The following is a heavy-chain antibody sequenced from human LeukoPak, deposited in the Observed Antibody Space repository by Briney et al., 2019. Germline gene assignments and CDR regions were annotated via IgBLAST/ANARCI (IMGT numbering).Heavy chain of an antibody. CDR1: GFTFSSYS. V-gene: IGHV3-21*01. J-gene: IGHJ4*02. CDR3: ARGSGWRNFDY. Sequence: GGSLRLSCAASGFTFSSYSMNWVRQAPGKGLEWVSSISSSSSYIYYADSVKGRFTISRDNAKNSLYLQMNSLRAEDTAVYYCARGSGWRNFDYWGQGTLVTVSS. D-gene: IGHD6-19*01. CDR2: ISSSSSYI.